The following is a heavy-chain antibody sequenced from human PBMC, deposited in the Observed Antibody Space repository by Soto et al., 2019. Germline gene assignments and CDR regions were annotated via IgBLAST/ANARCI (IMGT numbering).Heavy chain of an antibody. J-gene: IGHJ4*02. Sequence: QVQLVESGEGVVQPGRSLTLSCAASGFTFSDYGMHWVRQAPGKGLEWVAIISYHGNDKYYADSVKGRFTISRDNSKNTLDREMTSLRAEDTAVYYCAKDRSRCWTFDYWGQGTLVTVSS. CDR3: AKDRSRCWTFDY. CDR1: GFTFSDYG. V-gene: IGHV3-30*18. D-gene: IGHD6-13*01. CDR2: ISYHGNDK.